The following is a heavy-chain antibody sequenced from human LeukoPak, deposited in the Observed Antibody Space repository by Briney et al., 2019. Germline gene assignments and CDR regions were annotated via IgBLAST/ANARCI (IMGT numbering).Heavy chain of an antibody. CDR3: ARENVVVPAAMDAFDI. Sequence: PSETLSLTCAVYGGSFSGYYWSWIRQPPGKGLEWIGEINHSGSTNYNPSLKSRVTISVDTSKNQFSLKLSSVTAADTAVYYYARENVVVPAAMDAFDIWGQGTMVTVSS. V-gene: IGHV4-34*01. D-gene: IGHD2-2*01. CDR2: INHSGST. CDR1: GGSFSGYY. J-gene: IGHJ3*02.